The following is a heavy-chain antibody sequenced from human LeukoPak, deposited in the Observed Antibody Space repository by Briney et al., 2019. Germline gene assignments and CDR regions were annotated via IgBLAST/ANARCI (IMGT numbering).Heavy chain of an antibody. CDR2: IFYSGST. CDR3: ARGLNRRTWARINWFDP. V-gene: IGHV4-31*03. CDR1: GGSISNGAYF. J-gene: IGHJ5*02. Sequence: SETLSLTCTVSGGSISNGAYFWSWIRQHPGKGLEWIGYIFYSGSTYYNPSLKSRVTISVDTSKNQFSLKLSSVTAADTAVYYCARGLNRRTWARINWFDPWGQGTLVTVSS. D-gene: IGHD1-14*01.